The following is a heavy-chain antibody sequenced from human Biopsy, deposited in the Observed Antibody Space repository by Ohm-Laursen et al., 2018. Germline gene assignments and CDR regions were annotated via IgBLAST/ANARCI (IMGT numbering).Heavy chain of an antibody. V-gene: IGHV4-59*02. CDR2: IYYSVMT. J-gene: IGHJ6*02. D-gene: IGHD4-11*01. CDR3: ARDSGILNYGNFKYYHYYGMDV. Sequence: TLSLTCTVSGDSVTKYYWNWIRQPPGKGLEWIGHIYYSVMTNYNPSLQSRVSISVDTSRNQVSLTLSSVTAADTAVYYCARDSGILNYGNFKYYHYYGMDVWGQGTKVTVSS. CDR1: GDSVTKYY.